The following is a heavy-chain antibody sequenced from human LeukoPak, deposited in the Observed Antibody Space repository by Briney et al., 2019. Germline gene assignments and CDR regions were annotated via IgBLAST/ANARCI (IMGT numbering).Heavy chain of an antibody. CDR3: AKDRWATQTTYDAFDI. CDR2: IRHDESNN. Sequence: PGGPLRLSCAASGFTFSIYGMHWVRQAPGKGLEWVAFIRHDESNNYYADSVKGRFTISRDTSNNTLYLQMNSLRAEDTAVYYCAKDRWATQTTYDAFDIWGQGTMVTVSS. J-gene: IGHJ3*02. CDR1: GFTFSIYG. D-gene: IGHD1-1*01. V-gene: IGHV3-30*02.